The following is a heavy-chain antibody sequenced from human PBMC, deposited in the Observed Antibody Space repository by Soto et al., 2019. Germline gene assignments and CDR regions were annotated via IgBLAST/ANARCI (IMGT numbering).Heavy chain of an antibody. J-gene: IGHJ4*02. CDR2: IYYGGTS. Sequence: SETLSLTCTVSGGSISPYYWSWIRQPPGKGLEWVGYIYYGGTSSYNPSLKSRVTISLETSKSQISLRLTSVTAADTAVYYCARAQQQLNFDYWGQGTLVTVSS. D-gene: IGHD6-13*01. CDR1: GGSISPYY. V-gene: IGHV4-59*08. CDR3: ARAQQQLNFDY.